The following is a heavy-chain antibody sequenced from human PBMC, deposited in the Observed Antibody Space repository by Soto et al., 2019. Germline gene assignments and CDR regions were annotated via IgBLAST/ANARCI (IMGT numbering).Heavy chain of an antibody. CDR3: ARDTSNYDILPGYRDAFAI. J-gene: IGHJ3*02. Sequence: ALVKVSCKASGYTFTSYYMHWVRQAPGQGLEWMGIINPSGGSTSYEQKFQGRVTMTRDTSTSTVYMELSSLRSEDTAVYYCARDTSNYDILPGYRDAFAIWGQGTMVTV. D-gene: IGHD3-9*01. CDR1: GYTFTSYY. CDR2: INPSGGST. V-gene: IGHV1-46*01.